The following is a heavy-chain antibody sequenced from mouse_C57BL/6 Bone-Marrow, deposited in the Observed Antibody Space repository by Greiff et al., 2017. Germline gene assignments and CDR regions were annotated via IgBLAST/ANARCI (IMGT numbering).Heavy chain of an antibody. V-gene: IGHV14-1*01. D-gene: IGHD2-4*01. CDR2: IDPEDGDT. CDR3: TTARSSTMIAE. Sequence: EVQLQQSGAELVRPGASVQLSCTASGFNITDYYMHWVKQRPEQGLEWIGRIDPEDGDTEYAPKFQGKATMTADTSSNTAYLQLSSLTSEDTAVYYCTTARSSTMIAEGGQGTLVTVAA. CDR1: GFNITDYY. J-gene: IGHJ3*01.